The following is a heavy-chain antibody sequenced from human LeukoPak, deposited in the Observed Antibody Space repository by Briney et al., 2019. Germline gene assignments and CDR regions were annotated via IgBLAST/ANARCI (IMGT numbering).Heavy chain of an antibody. Sequence: ASVKVSCKASGYTFTSYGISWVRQAPGQGLEWMGWISAYNGNTNYAQKLQGRVTMTTDTSTSTAYMELRSLRSGDTAVYYCARDATVWFGELSPLDFDYWGQGTLVTVSS. D-gene: IGHD3-10*01. CDR3: ARDATVWFGELSPLDFDY. CDR2: ISAYNGNT. J-gene: IGHJ4*02. V-gene: IGHV1-18*01. CDR1: GYTFTSYG.